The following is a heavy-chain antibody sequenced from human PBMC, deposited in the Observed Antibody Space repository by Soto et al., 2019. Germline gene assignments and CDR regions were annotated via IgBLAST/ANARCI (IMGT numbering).Heavy chain of an antibody. V-gene: IGHV1-69*13. J-gene: IGHJ4*02. CDR3: ARVVPAGGYYCDY. CDR1: GGTFSSYA. Sequence: SVKVSCKASGGTFSSYAISWVRQAPGQGLEWMGGIIPIFGTANYAQKFQGRVTITADESTSTAYMELSSLRSEDTAVYYCARVVPAGGYYCDYWGQGTLVTVSS. D-gene: IGHD2-2*01. CDR2: IIPIFGTA.